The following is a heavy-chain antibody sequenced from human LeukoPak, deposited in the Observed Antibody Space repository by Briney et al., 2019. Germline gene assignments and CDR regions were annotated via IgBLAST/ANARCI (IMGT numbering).Heavy chain of an antibody. CDR2: INHSGST. CDR3: ARQIHVNWFDP. Sequence: GSLRLSCAASGFTFSSYWMSWVRQAPGKGLEWIGEINHSGSTNYNPSLKSRVTISVDTSKNQFSLKLSSVTAADTAVYYCARQIHVNWFDPWGQGTLVTVSS. V-gene: IGHV4-34*01. J-gene: IGHJ5*02. CDR1: GFTFSSYW.